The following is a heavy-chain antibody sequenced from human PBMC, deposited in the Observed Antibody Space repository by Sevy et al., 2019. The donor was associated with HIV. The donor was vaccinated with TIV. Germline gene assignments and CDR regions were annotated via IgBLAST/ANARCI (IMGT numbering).Heavy chain of an antibody. CDR1: GFTFSSFA. Sequence: GGSLRLSCAASGFASGFTFSSFAMSWVRQLPGKGLERVSTINGRGGRTYYADTVKGRFTLSRDNSNNTLFLQMDSLTPEDTALYYCARPTSRIAPPSAAFFDFWGHGTLVTVSS. V-gene: IGHV3-23*01. D-gene: IGHD6-6*01. CDR3: ARPTSRIAPPSAAFFDF. CDR2: INGRGGRT. J-gene: IGHJ4*01.